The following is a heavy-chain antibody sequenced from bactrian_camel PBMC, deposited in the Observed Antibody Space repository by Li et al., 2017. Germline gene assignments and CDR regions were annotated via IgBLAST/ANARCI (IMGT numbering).Heavy chain of an antibody. V-gene: IGHV3S40*01. D-gene: IGHD6*01. Sequence: VQLVESGGGSVQAGGSLRLSCVASGFTFSLHGMNWVRQAPGKGLEWISYINSGGGSTYYADSVKGRFTISRDSAKNTVYLQMNNLQPEDTATYYCAEGRGSRGEHCYSLNYWGQGTQVTVS. CDR1: GFTFSLHG. CDR2: INSGGGST. J-gene: IGHJ4*01. CDR3: AEGRGSRGEHCYSLNY.